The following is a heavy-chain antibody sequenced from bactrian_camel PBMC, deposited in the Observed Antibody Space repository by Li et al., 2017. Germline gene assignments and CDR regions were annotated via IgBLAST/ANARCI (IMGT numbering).Heavy chain of an antibody. CDR2: RYTGDDKA. J-gene: IGHJ4*01. CDR3: AASFGYCNNMAPGAFGY. V-gene: IGHV3S1*01. Sequence: HVQLVESGGKPVQAGGSLRLSCLASGYPNTPYSMAWFRQSPGQEREGVAARYTGDDKAYYANSVKGRFTVSLNNAKNTAILEMGNLKPKDSAMYYCAASFGYCNNMAPGAFGYWGQGTQVTVS. CDR1: GYPNTPYS. D-gene: IGHD2*01.